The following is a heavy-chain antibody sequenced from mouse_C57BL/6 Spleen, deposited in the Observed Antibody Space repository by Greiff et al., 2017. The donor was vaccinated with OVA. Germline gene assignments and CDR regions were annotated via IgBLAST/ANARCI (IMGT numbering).Heavy chain of an antibody. V-gene: IGHV1-42*01. CDR2: INPSTGGT. J-gene: IGHJ1*03. CDR3: ARGYSNYSYWYFDV. Sequence: EVQLQQSGPELVKPGASVKISCKASGYSFTGYYMNWVKQSPEKSLEWIGEINPSTGGTTYNQKFKAKATLTVDKSSSTAYMQLKSLTSEDSAVYYCARGYSNYSYWYFDVWGTGTTVTVSS. D-gene: IGHD2-5*01. CDR1: GYSFTGYY.